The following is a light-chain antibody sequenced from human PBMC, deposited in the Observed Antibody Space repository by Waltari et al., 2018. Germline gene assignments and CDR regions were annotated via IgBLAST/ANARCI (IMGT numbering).Light chain of an antibody. CDR2: EVR. V-gene: IGLV2-14*01. J-gene: IGLJ1*01. CDR1: DSDVGAYDF. Sequence: QSALTQPASVSGSPGQSITISCSGTDSDVGAYDFVSRYQQHPGKAPHLIIYEVRNRPSGVSNRFSASKSVNTASLTISGLQAEDEADYYCSSYTTSSAPGVFGTGTRVTVL. CDR3: SSYTTSSAPGV.